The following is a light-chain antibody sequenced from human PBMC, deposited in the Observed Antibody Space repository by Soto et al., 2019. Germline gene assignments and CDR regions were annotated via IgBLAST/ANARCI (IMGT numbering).Light chain of an antibody. CDR2: STT. CDR3: LLYYGGTRL. J-gene: IGLJ2*01. CDR1: TGAVTGSYY. Sequence: QTVVTQEPSLTVSPGGTVTLTCASSTGAVTGSYYPNWFQQKPGQAPRALIYSTTNKHPWTHARFAGSLLGDKAALTLSGVLPEDEVEYYCLLYYGGTRLFGGGTKLTVL. V-gene: IGLV7-43*01.